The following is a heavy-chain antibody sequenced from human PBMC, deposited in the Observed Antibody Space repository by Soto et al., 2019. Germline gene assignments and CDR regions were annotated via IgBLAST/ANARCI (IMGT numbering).Heavy chain of an antibody. CDR3: ARVSEYGDAMVGRFDY. J-gene: IGHJ4*02. D-gene: IGHD4-17*01. CDR2: IYYSGST. Sequence: QVQLQESGPGLVKPSQTLSLTCTVSGGSISSGGYYWSWIRQHPGKGLEWIGYIYYSGSTYYNPSLTRRVTISXXTXKXXFSLKLSSVTAADTAVYYCARVSEYGDAMVGRFDYWGQGTLVTVSS. CDR1: GGSISSGGYY. V-gene: IGHV4-31*03.